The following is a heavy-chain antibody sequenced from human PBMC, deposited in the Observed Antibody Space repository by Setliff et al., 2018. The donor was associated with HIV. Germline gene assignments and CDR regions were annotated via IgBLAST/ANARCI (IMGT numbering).Heavy chain of an antibody. CDR3: ARGLYESTSWYFFDI. D-gene: IGHD3-22*01. CDR2: MSGSGHVI. V-gene: IGHV3-11*01. J-gene: IGHJ4*02. Sequence: GGSLRLSCAASGFTFSNAWMSWVRQAPGKGLECISYMSGSGHVIQYSESVDGRFAISRDNARNSLYLQMNTLRAEDSAVYYCARGLYESTSWYFFDIWGQGTLVTVSS. CDR1: GFTFSNAW.